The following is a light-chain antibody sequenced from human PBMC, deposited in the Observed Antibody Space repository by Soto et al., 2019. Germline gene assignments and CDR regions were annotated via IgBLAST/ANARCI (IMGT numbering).Light chain of an antibody. CDR1: SPNVGVFKL. J-gene: IGLJ2*01. CDR3: CSYAGESTVT. CDR2: EGD. V-gene: IGLV2-23*01. Sequence: QSALTQPSSVSGSPGQSITISCTGTSPNVGVFKLVSWYQQHPGKAPKLISFEGDKRPSGGSNRFSGSKSGNAASLTISGLQADDEAHYHCCSYAGESTVTFGGGTKVTVL.